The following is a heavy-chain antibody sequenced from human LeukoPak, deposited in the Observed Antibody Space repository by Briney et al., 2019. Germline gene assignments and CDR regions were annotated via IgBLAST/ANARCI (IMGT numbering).Heavy chain of an antibody. J-gene: IGHJ4*02. V-gene: IGHV3-23*01. CDR2: ISGSGTST. CDR3: AKDGKVIVATSVAH. Sequence: GGSLRLSCAASGFTFGTSWMTWVRQAPGKGLEWVSAISGSGTSTYYADSVKGRFTLSRDNSKNTMYLQMNSLRAEDTAVYYCAKDGKVIVATSVAHWGQGTLVTVSS. CDR1: GFTFGTSW. D-gene: IGHD5-12*01.